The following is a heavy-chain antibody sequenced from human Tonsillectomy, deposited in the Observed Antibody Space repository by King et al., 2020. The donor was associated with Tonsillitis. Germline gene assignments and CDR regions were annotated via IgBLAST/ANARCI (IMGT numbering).Heavy chain of an antibody. CDR3: AREGGAQYCSSATCSADY. Sequence: VQLVESGGGVVQPGRSLRLSCAASGFTFSDCGMHWVRRAPGKGLDWVAAISYDGSDKDYGDSGRGRFTISRDNSRNTLYLQLNSLSADDTAVYYCAREGGAQYCSSATCSADYWGQGTLVTVSS. CDR1: GFTFSDCG. V-gene: IGHV3-30*03. J-gene: IGHJ4*02. CDR2: ISYDGSDK. D-gene: IGHD2/OR15-2a*01.